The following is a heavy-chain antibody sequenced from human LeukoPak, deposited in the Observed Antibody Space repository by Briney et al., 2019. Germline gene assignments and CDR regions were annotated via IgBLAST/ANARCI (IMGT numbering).Heavy chain of an antibody. D-gene: IGHD4-23*01. CDR3: ATFSYAGNAGGSVGP. CDR2: IYRAGNT. J-gene: IGHJ5*02. Sequence: GGSLRLSCAASGFTVSSNYMTWVRQAPGKGLEWVSVIYRAGNTYYADSVKGRFTISRDNSKNTVYLQMNSLIAEDTAVYYCATFSYAGNAGGSVGPWGQGTLVTVSS. V-gene: IGHV3-53*01. CDR1: GFTVSSNY.